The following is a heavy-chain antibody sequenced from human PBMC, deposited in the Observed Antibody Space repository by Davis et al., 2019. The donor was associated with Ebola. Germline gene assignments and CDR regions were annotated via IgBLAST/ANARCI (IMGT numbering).Heavy chain of an antibody. J-gene: IGHJ4*02. D-gene: IGHD6-13*01. CDR1: GYTFTSYA. CDR2: INAGNGNT. Sequence: ASVKVSCKASGYTFTSYAMHWVRQAPGQRLEWMGWINAGNGNTKYSQKFQGRVTITRDTSASTAYMELSSLRSEDTAVYYCARDLGPHSSSWKGSYWGQGTLVTVSS. CDR3: ARDLGPHSSSWKGSY. V-gene: IGHV1-3*01.